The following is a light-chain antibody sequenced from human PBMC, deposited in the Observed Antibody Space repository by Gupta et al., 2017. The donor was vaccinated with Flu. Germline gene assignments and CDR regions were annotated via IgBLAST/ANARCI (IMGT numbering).Light chain of an antibody. V-gene: IGKV1-8*01. CDR2: AAS. CDR1: QSINSY. J-gene: IGKJ1*01. Sequence: AIRMTQSPSSFSASTGDRITITCRASQSINSYLAWYRQSPGKAPEPLIYAASTLQSGVPSRFSGSGSGTEFTLTISSLQSEDFATYYCHQYYTYPWTFGQGTKV. CDR3: HQYYTYPWT.